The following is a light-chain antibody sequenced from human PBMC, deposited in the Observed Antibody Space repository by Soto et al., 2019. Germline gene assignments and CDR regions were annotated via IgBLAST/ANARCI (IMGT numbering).Light chain of an antibody. Sequence: EIVLTQSPAALSVSPGERVTLSCRASQGIGDTLAWYQQKPGQTPRLLIYDSSTMAIGIPIRFSGSRSGTEFILTITGLQFEDFAVYYCQRYNNCPLTFGGGTKVEIK. CDR2: DSS. V-gene: IGKV3-15*01. J-gene: IGKJ4*01. CDR3: QRYNNCPLT. CDR1: QGIGDT.